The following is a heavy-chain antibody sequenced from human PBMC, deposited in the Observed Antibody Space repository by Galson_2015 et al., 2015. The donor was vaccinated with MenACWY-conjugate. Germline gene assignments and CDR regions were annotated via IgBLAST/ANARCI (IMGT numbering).Heavy chain of an antibody. D-gene: IGHD4-11*01. J-gene: IGHJ5*02. CDR3: ARAGLRSSNPT. Sequence: SLRLSCAASGFTFSDSWMSWVRQTPGEGLEWVANIKKDGGDKYYVDSVKGRFTISRDNAKNSLYLQMNNLRVDDTGIYYCARAGLRSSNPTWGQGTLVTVSS. CDR1: GFTFSDSW. CDR2: IKKDGGDK. V-gene: IGHV3-7*03.